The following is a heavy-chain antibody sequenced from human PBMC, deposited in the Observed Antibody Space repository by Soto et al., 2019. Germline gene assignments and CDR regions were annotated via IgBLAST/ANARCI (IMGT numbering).Heavy chain of an antibody. J-gene: IGHJ3*01. V-gene: IGHV3-7*05. CDR1: AFIFSRSW. D-gene: IGHD3-10*01. CDR2: INDDGREK. CDR3: ASDPFGDLYGDFDL. Sequence: EVQLVESGGGLVQPGGSLRLSCAASAFIFSRSWMTWVRQAPGRGLEWVANINDDGREKQYADSVKGRFTISRDNAENSVYLQMHSLRAEDTAVYYCASDPFGDLYGDFDLWGQGTMVTVSS.